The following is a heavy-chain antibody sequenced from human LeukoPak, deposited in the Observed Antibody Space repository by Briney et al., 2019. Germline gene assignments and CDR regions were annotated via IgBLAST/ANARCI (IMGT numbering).Heavy chain of an antibody. Sequence: ASVTVSCKASGYTFTSYGISWVRQAPGQGLEWMGWISAYNGNTNYAQKLQGRVTMTTDTSTSTAYMELRSLRSDDTAVYYCARDRVGYCSSTSCREGFDPWGQGTLVTVSS. CDR2: ISAYNGNT. D-gene: IGHD2-2*01. V-gene: IGHV1-18*01. CDR1: GYTFTSYG. J-gene: IGHJ5*02. CDR3: ARDRVGYCSSTSCREGFDP.